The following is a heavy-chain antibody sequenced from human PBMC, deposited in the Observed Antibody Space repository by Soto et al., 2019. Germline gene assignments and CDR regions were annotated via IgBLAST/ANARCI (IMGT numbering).Heavy chain of an antibody. CDR1: GGSISSYY. CDR2: IYYSGST. V-gene: IGHV4-59*01. J-gene: IGHJ4*02. Sequence: SETLSLTCTVSGGSISSYYWSWIRQPPGKGLEWIGYIYYSGSTNYNPSLKSRVTISVDTSKNQFSLKLSSVTAADTAVYYCARSGYSTEFDYWGQGTLVTISS. CDR3: ARSGYSTEFDY. D-gene: IGHD6-13*01.